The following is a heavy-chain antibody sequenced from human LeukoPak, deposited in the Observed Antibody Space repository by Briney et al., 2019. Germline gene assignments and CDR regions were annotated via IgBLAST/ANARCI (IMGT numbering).Heavy chain of an antibody. CDR2: INPNSGGT. J-gene: IGHJ4*02. CDR1: GYTFTGYY. Sequence: ASVKVSCKASGYTFTGYYMHWVRQAPGQGLEWMGWINPNSGGTNYAQKFQGRVTMTRDTSISTAYMELSRLRSEDTAVYYCVPQYCSSTSCIDYWGQGTLVTVSS. CDR3: VPQYCSSTSCIDY. V-gene: IGHV1-2*02. D-gene: IGHD2-2*01.